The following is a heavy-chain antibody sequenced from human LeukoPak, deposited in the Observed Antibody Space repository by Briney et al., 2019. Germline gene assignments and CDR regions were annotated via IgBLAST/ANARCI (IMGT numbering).Heavy chain of an antibody. D-gene: IGHD1-26*01. CDR3: AREVEWELPDY. V-gene: IGHV3-48*03. CDR2: ITADGTNK. CDR1: GFTFSSYE. Sequence: PGGSLRLSCAASGFTFSSYEMNWVRQAPGXGLEWVSYITADGTNKYDADSVKGRFTISRDNAKNSLYLQMNSLRADDTAIYYCAREVEWELPDYWGQGTLVTVSS. J-gene: IGHJ4*02.